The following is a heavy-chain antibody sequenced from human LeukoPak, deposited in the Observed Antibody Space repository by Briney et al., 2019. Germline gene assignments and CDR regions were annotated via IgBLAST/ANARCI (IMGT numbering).Heavy chain of an antibody. V-gene: IGHV1-2*02. D-gene: IGHD3-3*01. Sequence: GASVKVSCKASGYTFTGYYMHWVRQAPGQGLEWMGWINPKSGGTNYAQKFQGRVTMTRDTSISTAYMELSRLRSDDTAVYYCARDDVWIGSTDYWGQGTLVTVSS. CDR2: INPKSGGT. CDR3: ARDDVWIGSTDY. J-gene: IGHJ4*02. CDR1: GYTFTGYY.